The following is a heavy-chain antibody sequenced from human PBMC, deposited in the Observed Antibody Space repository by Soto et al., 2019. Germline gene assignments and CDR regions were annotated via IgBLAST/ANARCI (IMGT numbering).Heavy chain of an antibody. CDR3: VSSRSAIYGDAFDV. V-gene: IGHV4-59*03. Sequence: LSLTCSVSGDSISSCFKNWIRQPPGKGLEWIGCIYDDGSTKYNPSLESRVTILLDTSKNEFSLRLRSVTSADTAVYYCVSSRSAIYGDAFDVWGQGTMVTVSS. CDR2: IYDDGST. J-gene: IGHJ3*01. CDR1: GDSISSCF. D-gene: IGHD2-2*01.